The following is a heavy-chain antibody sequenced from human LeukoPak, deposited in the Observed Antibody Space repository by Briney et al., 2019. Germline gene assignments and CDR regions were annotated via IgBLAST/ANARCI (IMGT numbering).Heavy chain of an antibody. CDR2: ISGSGGIT. J-gene: IGHJ5*02. Sequence: PGGSLRHSCAAPGFTSSSNAMSWGRQTPGKGQEWVSPISGSGGITYYADSVKGRFTISRDNSKNTLYLQMNSLRAEDTAVYYCATYYYDSSGYYAWGQGTLVTVSS. CDR1: GFTSSSNA. CDR3: ATYYYDSSGYYA. D-gene: IGHD3-22*01. V-gene: IGHV3-23*01.